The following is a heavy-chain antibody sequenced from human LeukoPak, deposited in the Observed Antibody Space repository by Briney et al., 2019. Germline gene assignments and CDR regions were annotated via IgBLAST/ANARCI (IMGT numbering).Heavy chain of an antibody. CDR1: GFTFSSYA. CDR3: ASLGLNGAYYDFWSGRR. V-gene: IGHV3-23*01. D-gene: IGHD3-3*01. Sequence: GGSLRLSCAASGFTFSSYAMSWVRQAPGKGLEWVSAISGSGGSTYYADSVKGRFTISRDNSKNTLYLQMNSLRAEDTAVYYCASLGLNGAYYDFWSGRRWGQGTLVTVSS. J-gene: IGHJ4*02. CDR2: ISGSGGST.